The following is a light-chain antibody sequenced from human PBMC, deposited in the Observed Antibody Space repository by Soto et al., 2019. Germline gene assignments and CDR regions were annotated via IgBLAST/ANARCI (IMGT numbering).Light chain of an antibody. Sequence: DVQMTQSPSSLSASVGDRVTINCRASQSINNWLAWYQQKPGKAPKFLIYDASTLETGVPSRFSGSASGTEFTLTISGLQPEDVASYYCQQYDTYPLTFGGGTRVELK. CDR1: QSINNW. V-gene: IGKV1-5*01. CDR2: DAS. J-gene: IGKJ4*01. CDR3: QQYDTYPLT.